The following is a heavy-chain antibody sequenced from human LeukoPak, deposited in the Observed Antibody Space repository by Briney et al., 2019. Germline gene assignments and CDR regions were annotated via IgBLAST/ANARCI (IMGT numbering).Heavy chain of an antibody. D-gene: IGHD1-1*01. J-gene: IGHJ4*02. CDR2: IYRSGST. CDR3: ARLERPYYFDY. Sequence: SGTLSLTCAVSGYSISSGYYWGWIRQPPGKGLEWIGSIYRSGSTYYNPSLKSRVTISVDTSKNQFSLKLSSVTAADTAVYYCARLERPYYFDYWGQGTLVTVSS. CDR1: GYSISSGYY. V-gene: IGHV4-38-2*01.